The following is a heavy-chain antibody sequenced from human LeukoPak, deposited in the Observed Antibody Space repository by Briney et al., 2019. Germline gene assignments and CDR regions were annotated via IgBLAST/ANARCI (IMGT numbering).Heavy chain of an antibody. CDR2: IKQDGSEK. CDR1: GFTFSSYW. J-gene: IGHJ4*02. D-gene: IGHD3-10*01. CDR3: ARDAARYYYGSGSNLDY. Sequence: PGGSLRLSCAASGFTFSSYWMSWVRQAPGKGLEWVANIKQDGSEKYYVDSVKGRFTISRDNAKNSLYLQMNSLRAEDTAVYYCARDAARYYYGSGSNLDYWGQGTLVTVSS. V-gene: IGHV3-7*01.